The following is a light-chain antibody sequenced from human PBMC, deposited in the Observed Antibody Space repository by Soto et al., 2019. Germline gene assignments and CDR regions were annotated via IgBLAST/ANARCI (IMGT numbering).Light chain of an antibody. V-gene: IGLV4-69*01. CDR1: SGHDSYG. CDR2: LNSDGSL. Sequence: QLVLTQSPSASASLGASVKLTCTLSSGHDSYGIAWHQQLPEKGPRFLMKLNSDGSLTKGDGVPDRFSVSSSGAERYLTISSLQSEDEADYYCQTWGTGLGVFGGGTKLTVL. J-gene: IGLJ3*02. CDR3: QTWGTGLGV.